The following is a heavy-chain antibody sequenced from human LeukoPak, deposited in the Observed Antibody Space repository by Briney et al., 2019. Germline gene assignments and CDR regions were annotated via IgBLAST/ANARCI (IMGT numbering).Heavy chain of an antibody. J-gene: IGHJ4*02. CDR1: GVSISSGNW. Sequence: PSETLSLTCAVSGVSISSGNWWTWVRQPPGKGLEWIGEIYHSGSTNYNPSLKSRVTISVDKSKNHFSLKLSSVTAADTAVYYCAREGVSGYSYAAWGQGTLVTVSS. CDR3: AREGVSGYSYAA. CDR2: IYHSGST. V-gene: IGHV4-4*02. D-gene: IGHD5-18*01.